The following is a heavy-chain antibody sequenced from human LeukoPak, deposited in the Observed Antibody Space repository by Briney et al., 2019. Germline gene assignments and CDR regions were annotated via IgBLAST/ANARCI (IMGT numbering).Heavy chain of an antibody. D-gene: IGHD3-10*01. V-gene: IGHV4-39*07. CDR3: ARLARVLLWFGEIMAWFDP. CDR1: GGSISSSSYY. J-gene: IGHJ5*02. CDR2: SYYSGST. Sequence: PSETLSLTCTVSGGSISSSSYYWGWLRQPPGKGLEWIGSSYYSGSTYYNPSLKSRVTISVDTSKNQFSLKLSSVTAADTAVYYCARLARVLLWFGEIMAWFDPWGQGTLVTVSS.